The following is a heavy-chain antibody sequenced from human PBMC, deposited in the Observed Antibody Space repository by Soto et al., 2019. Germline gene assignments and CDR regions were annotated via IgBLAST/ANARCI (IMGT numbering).Heavy chain of an antibody. CDR3: ARDSGMITFGGVIVHFDY. CDR2: IIPIFGTA. D-gene: IGHD3-16*02. J-gene: IGHJ4*02. Sequence: QVQLVQSGAEVMKPGSSVKVSCKASGGTFSSYAISWVRQAPGQGLEWMGGIIPIFGTANYAQKFQGRVTITADESTSTAYMELSSLRSEDTDVYYCARDSGMITFGGVIVHFDYWGQGTLVTVSS. V-gene: IGHV1-69*01. CDR1: GGTFSSYA.